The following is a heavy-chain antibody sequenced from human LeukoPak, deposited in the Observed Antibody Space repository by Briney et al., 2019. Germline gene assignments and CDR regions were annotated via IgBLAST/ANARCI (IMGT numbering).Heavy chain of an antibody. V-gene: IGHV3-48*03. J-gene: IGHJ4*02. CDR1: GFTFDNYA. CDR3: ARVYSAFDFGY. Sequence: PGGSLRLSCVVSGFTFDNYAMNWVRQVPGKGLEWVAHSSKSATTIDYADSVKGRFTISRYNAKNSLDLQMNSLRAEDTAVYYCARVYSAFDFGYWGQGVLVTVSS. D-gene: IGHD5-12*01. CDR2: SSKSATTI.